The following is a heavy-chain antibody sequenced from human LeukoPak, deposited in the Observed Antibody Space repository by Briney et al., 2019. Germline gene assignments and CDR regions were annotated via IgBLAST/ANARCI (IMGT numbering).Heavy chain of an antibody. V-gene: IGHV3-13*01. CDR3: ARSPSYSSSWYALDS. Sequence: QAGGSLRLSCEASGFTLSGYDMPWVRHATGKGLEWVSAIGTTGDTYYSDSVRGRFTISRENAKNSLDLQMNSLRAGGTAVYYCARSPSYSSSWYALDSWGQGTLVTVSS. J-gene: IGHJ4*02. CDR2: IGTTGDT. D-gene: IGHD6-13*01. CDR1: GFTLSGYD.